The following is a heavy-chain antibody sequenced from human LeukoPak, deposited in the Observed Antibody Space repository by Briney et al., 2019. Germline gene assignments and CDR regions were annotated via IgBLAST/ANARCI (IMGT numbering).Heavy chain of an antibody. CDR3: ARGRDDFWSGYPFY. CDR2: IYSGGST. Sequence: GGSLSLSCAASGFTVSSNYMSWGRQAPGKGLEWVSVIYSGGSTYYADSVEGRFTISRDNSKNTLYLQMNSLRAEDTAVYYCARGRDDFWSGYPFYWGPGTLVTVSS. J-gene: IGHJ4*02. V-gene: IGHV3-66*02. D-gene: IGHD3-3*01. CDR1: GFTVSSNY.